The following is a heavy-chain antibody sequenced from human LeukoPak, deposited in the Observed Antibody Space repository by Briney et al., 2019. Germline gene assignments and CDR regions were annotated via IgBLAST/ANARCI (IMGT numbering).Heavy chain of an antibody. J-gene: IGHJ4*02. CDR1: GYTFTGYY. Sequence: ASVKVSCKASGYTFTGYYMHWVRQAPGQGLEWMGWINPNSGGTNYAQKFQGRVTMTRDTSISTAYMELSRLRSDDTAVFYCATAGGHSGHFDCWGQGTLVTVSS. CDR3: ATAGGHSGHFDC. D-gene: IGHD1-26*01. V-gene: IGHV1-2*02. CDR2: INPNSGGT.